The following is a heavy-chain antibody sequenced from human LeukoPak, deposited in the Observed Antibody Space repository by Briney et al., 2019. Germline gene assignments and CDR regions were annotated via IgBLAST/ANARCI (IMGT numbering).Heavy chain of an antibody. V-gene: IGHV3-48*02. J-gene: IGHJ4*02. CDR1: GFTFSSYS. D-gene: IGHD3-16*01. CDR3: ARAPDYNYFDY. Sequence: GGSLRLSCAASGFTFSSYSMNWVRQAPGKGLEWVSYITSSGGTMYYADSVKGRFTISRDNAENSLYLQMNGLRDEDTAVYYCARAPDYNYFDYWGQGTLVTVSS. CDR2: ITSSGGTM.